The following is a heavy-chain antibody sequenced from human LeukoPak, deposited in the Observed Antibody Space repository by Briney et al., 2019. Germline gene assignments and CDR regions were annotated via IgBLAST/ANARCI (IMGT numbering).Heavy chain of an antibody. CDR3: ARVRDIVVVPAATRNWFDP. D-gene: IGHD2-2*01. Sequence: SVKVSCKASGGTFSSYTISWVRQAPGQGLEWMGRIIPILGIANYAKKFQGRVTITADKSTSTAYMELSSLRSEDTAVYYCARVRDIVVVPAATRNWFDPWGQGTLVTVSS. CDR1: GGTFSSYT. CDR2: IIPILGIA. V-gene: IGHV1-69*02. J-gene: IGHJ5*02.